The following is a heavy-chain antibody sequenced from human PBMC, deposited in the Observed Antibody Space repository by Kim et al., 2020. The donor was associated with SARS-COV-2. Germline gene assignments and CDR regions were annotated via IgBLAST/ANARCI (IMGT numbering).Heavy chain of an antibody. J-gene: IGHJ5*02. CDR1: GFTFSSYA. Sequence: GGSLRLSCAASGFTFSSYAMSWVRQAPGKGLEWVSAISGSGGSTYYADSVKGRFTISRDNSKNTLYLQMNSLRAEDTAVYYCAKGGYSSSWSNWFDPWGQGTLVTVSS. D-gene: IGHD6-13*01. CDR3: AKGGYSSSWSNWFDP. CDR2: ISGSGGST. V-gene: IGHV3-23*01.